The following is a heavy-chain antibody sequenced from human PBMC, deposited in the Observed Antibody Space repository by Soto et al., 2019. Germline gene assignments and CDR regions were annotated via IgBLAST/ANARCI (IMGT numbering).Heavy chain of an antibody. J-gene: IGHJ3*02. CDR2: VRGSAGGT. D-gene: IGHD3-10*01. Sequence: EVQLLESGGGLVQPGGSLRLSCAASGFTFKNYAMNWVRQAPGKGLEWVSGVRGSAGGTYYADSVKGRFSISRYNSTNTLNKKMNRLRADDTAVYYCAKSYGAGTYFKPFEDFDTWGQGTMVTVSS. V-gene: IGHV3-23*01. CDR1: GFTFKNYA. CDR3: AKSYGAGTYFKPFEDFDT.